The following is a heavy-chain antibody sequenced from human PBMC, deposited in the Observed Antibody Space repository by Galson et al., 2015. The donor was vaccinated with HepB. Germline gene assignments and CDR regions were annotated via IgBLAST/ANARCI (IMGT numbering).Heavy chain of an antibody. CDR1: GYTLTELS. Sequence: SVKVSCKVSGYTLTELSMHWVRQAPGKGLEWMGGFDPEDGETIYAQKFQGRVTMTEDTSTDTAYMELSSLRSEDTAVYYCARGYCSSTSCYDAFDIWGQGTMVTVSS. V-gene: IGHV1-24*01. CDR3: ARGYCSSTSCYDAFDI. D-gene: IGHD2-2*01. J-gene: IGHJ3*02. CDR2: FDPEDGET.